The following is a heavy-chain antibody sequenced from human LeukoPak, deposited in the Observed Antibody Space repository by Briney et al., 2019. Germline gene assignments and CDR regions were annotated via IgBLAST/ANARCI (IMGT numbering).Heavy chain of an antibody. CDR2: ISSSGSTI. Sequence: GGSLRLSCAASGFTFSSYEMNWVRQAPGKGLEWVSYISSSGSTIYYADSVKGRFTISRDNAKNSLYLQMNSLRAEDTAVYYCARDGGSGDYFYWGQGTLVTVSS. CDR3: ARDGGSGDYFY. V-gene: IGHV3-48*03. CDR1: GFTFSSYE. J-gene: IGHJ4*02. D-gene: IGHD4-17*01.